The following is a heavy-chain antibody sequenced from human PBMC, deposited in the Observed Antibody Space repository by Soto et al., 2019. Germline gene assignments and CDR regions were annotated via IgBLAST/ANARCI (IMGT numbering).Heavy chain of an antibody. Sequence: QVQLVQSGAEVKKPGASVKVSCKASGYTFSSYGISWVRQAPGQGREWMGWISAYNGKTKNAQKIQGGVAMTTDTSTRTAYMALRSLRADDTTVYYGVRDSPPVDYWAQGTLVTVSS. V-gene: IGHV1-18*01. CDR1: GYTFSSYG. CDR2: ISAYNGKT. J-gene: IGHJ4*02. CDR3: VRDSPPVDY.